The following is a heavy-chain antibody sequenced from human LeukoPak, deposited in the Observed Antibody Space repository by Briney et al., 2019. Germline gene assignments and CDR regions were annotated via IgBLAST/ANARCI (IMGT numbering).Heavy chain of an antibody. CDR1: GGSFSGYY. D-gene: IGHD3-22*01. CDR2: INHSGST. CDR3: ARGPYYYDSSGYSLDY. Sequence: SETLSLTCAVYGGSFSGYYWSWIRQPPGKGLEWIGEINHSGSTNYNPSLKSRVTISVDTSKNQFSLKLSSVTAADTAVYYCARGPYYYDSSGYSLDYWGQGTLVTVSS. J-gene: IGHJ4*02. V-gene: IGHV4-34*01.